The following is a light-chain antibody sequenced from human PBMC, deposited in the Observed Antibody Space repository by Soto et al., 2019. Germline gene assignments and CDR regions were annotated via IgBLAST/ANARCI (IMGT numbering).Light chain of an antibody. CDR3: QHYNNWPPWT. J-gene: IGKJ1*01. Sequence: EIVLTQSRATLSLSPGLRSTLPCRASQSVSSYLAWYQQKPGQAPRLLTYGASIRATGIPARFSGSGSGTEFTLTISTLQSADFAIYYCQHYNNWPPWTFGQGTKVDI. V-gene: IGKV3-15*01. CDR2: GAS. CDR1: QSVSSY.